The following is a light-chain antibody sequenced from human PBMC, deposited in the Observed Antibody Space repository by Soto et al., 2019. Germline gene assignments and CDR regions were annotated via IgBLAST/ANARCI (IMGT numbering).Light chain of an antibody. Sequence: EIVLTQSPGTRSLSPGERATLSCRTSQSVRSSYLTWYQQKPGQAPRLLIYGASTRATGIPDRFSGSGSGTDFTLTISRLEPEDFAVYYCQQYGTSFWTFGQGTKWIS. CDR2: GAS. CDR1: QSVRSSY. J-gene: IGKJ1*01. V-gene: IGKV3-20*01. CDR3: QQYGTSFWT.